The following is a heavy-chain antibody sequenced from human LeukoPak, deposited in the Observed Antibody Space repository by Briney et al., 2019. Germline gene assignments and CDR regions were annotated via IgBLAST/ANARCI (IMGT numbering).Heavy chain of an antibody. Sequence: SETLSLTCAVYGGSFSGYYWSWIRQPPGKGLEWIGEINHSGSTNYNPSLKSRVTISVDTSKNQFSLKLSSVTAADTAVYYCASLLWFGGTYYMDVWGKGTTVTISS. CDR1: GGSFSGYY. CDR2: INHSGST. J-gene: IGHJ6*03. D-gene: IGHD3-10*01. CDR3: ASLLWFGGTYYMDV. V-gene: IGHV4-34*01.